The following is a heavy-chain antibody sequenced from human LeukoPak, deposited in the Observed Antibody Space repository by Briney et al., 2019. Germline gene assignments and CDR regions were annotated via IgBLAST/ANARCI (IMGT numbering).Heavy chain of an antibody. D-gene: IGHD1-1*01. CDR1: VGSISSYY. Sequence: SETLSLTCTVSVGSISSYYWSWIRQPPGRGLEWIGYIYTSGSTNYNPSLKSRVTISVDTSKNQFSLKLSSVTAADTAVYYCARQASGIGWFEPWGQGTLVTVSS. V-gene: IGHV4-4*09. J-gene: IGHJ5*02. CDR2: IYTSGST. CDR3: ARQASGIGWFEP.